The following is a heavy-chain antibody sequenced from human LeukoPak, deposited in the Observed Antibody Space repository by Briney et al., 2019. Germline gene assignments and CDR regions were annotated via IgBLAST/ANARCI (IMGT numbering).Heavy chain of an antibody. V-gene: IGHV3-53*01. CDR3: ASPGYCSGSVCYSGYFQH. CDR2: VYYDGST. D-gene: IGHD2-15*01. Sequence: GGSLRLSCAASGFTVSTNYVNWVRQAPGKGLEWVSVVYYDGSTYYADSVKGRFTISRDSSKNTLYLQMNSLRADDTAVYYCASPGYCSGSVCYSGYFQHWGQGTLVTVSS. CDR1: GFTVSTNY. J-gene: IGHJ1*01.